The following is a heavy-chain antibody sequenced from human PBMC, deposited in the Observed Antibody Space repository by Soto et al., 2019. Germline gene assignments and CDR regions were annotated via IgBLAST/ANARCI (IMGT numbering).Heavy chain of an antibody. CDR3: ARDGLDMTTVTTPYYYYGMDV. D-gene: IGHD4-4*01. CDR2: IYHSGST. V-gene: IGHV4-4*02. CDR1: GGSISSSNW. J-gene: IGHJ6*02. Sequence: SETLSLTCAVSGGSISSSNWWSWVRQPPGKGLEWIGEIYHSGSTNYNPSLKSRVTISVDKSKNQFSLKLSSVTAADTAVYYWARDGLDMTTVTTPYYYYGMDVWGQGTTVTVS.